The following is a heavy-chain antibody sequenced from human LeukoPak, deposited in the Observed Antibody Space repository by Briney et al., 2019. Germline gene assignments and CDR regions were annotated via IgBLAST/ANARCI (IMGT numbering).Heavy chain of an antibody. D-gene: IGHD2-15*01. J-gene: IGHJ5*02. Sequence: PGGSLRLSCAASGFTFSSYSMNWVRQAPGKGLEWVSSVSSSSAYIYYADSVKGRFTISRDNAKNSLYLQMNSLRAEDTAVYYCARDLGYCGGGSCYSGPNHNWFDPWGQGTLVTVSS. CDR3: ARDLGYCGGGSCYSGPNHNWFDP. CDR1: GFTFSSYS. CDR2: VSSSSAYI. V-gene: IGHV3-21*01.